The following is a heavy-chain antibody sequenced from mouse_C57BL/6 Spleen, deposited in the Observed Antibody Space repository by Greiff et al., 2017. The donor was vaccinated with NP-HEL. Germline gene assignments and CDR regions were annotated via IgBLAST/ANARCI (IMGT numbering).Heavy chain of an antibody. Sequence: VQLQQSGAELVRPGSSVKLSCKASGYTFTSYWMHWVKQRPIQGLEWIGNIDPSDSETHYNQKFKDKATLTVDKSSSTAYMQLSSLTSEDSAVYYCARSMYGNPSYYAMDYWGQGTSVTVSS. CDR2: IDPSDSET. J-gene: IGHJ4*01. CDR3: ARSMYGNPSYYAMDY. D-gene: IGHD2-10*02. V-gene: IGHV1-52*01. CDR1: GYTFTSYW.